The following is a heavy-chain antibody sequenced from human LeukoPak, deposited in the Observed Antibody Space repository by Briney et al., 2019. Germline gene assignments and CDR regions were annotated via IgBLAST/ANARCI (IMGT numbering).Heavy chain of an antibody. V-gene: IGHV4-59*12. CDR3: ARLIIRYSSSWGGFYYYYYYMDV. Sequence: PSETLSLTCSVSGGSISSYYWSWIRQPPGKGLEWIGYIHYTGSTNYNPSLKSRVTISVDTSKNQFSLKLSSVTAADTAVYYCARLIIRYSSSWGGFYYYYYYMDVWGKGTTVTISS. CDR2: IHYTGST. J-gene: IGHJ6*03. D-gene: IGHD6-13*01. CDR1: GGSISSYY.